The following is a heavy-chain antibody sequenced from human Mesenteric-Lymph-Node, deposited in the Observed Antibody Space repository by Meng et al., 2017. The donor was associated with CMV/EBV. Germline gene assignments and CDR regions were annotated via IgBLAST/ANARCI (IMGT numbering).Heavy chain of an antibody. V-gene: IGHV3-23*01. CDR1: GFPFRNYA. D-gene: IGHD6-13*01. Sequence: GESLKISCAASGFPFRNYAMNWVRQAPGKGLEWVSDISGSGGSTYHADSVKGRFTISRDNSKNTLYLQVNSLRAEDTAVYYCARGGQLVRVLDAMDVRGQGTTVTVSS. J-gene: IGHJ6*02. CDR2: ISGSGGST. CDR3: ARGGQLVRVLDAMDV.